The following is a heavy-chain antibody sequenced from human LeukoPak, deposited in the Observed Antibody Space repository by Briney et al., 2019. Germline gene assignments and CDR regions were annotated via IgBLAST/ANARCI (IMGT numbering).Heavy chain of an antibody. CDR2: ITGSGDTT. Sequence: GGSLRLSCAASGFIFRNYAMSWVRQAPGKGLEWVSTITGSGDTTYYADSVKGRFTISRDNSKNTLYVEMNTLRAEDTAVYYCAKWGDYDILTGYYVSDFWGQGTLVTVSS. J-gene: IGHJ4*02. CDR1: GFIFRNYA. D-gene: IGHD3-9*01. CDR3: AKWGDYDILTGYYVSDF. V-gene: IGHV3-23*01.